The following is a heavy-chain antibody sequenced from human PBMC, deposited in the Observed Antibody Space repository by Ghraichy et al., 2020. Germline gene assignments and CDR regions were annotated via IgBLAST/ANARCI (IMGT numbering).Heavy chain of an antibody. CDR3: AKDSGSFQPLDYFDY. D-gene: IGHD1-26*01. CDR1: GFTFSNYA. Sequence: GGSLRLSCAAPGFTFSNYAMHWVRQAPGKGLEWVAVISHDGISNFYTDSVKGRFTISRDSSKKKLYLQMNSLRAEDSAVYYCAKDSGSFQPLDYFDYWGQGTLVTVSS. J-gene: IGHJ4*02. V-gene: IGHV3-30*18. CDR2: ISHDGISN.